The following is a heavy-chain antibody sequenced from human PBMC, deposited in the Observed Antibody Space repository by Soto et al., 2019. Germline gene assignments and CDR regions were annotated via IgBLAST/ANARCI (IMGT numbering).Heavy chain of an antibody. D-gene: IGHD1-26*01. CDR1: GYTFTSYY. J-gene: IGHJ5*02. CDR2: INPSGGST. CDR3: ASGQWELLSWFDP. Sequence: ASVNVSCKASGYTFTSYYMHWVRQAPGQGLEWMGIINPSGGSTSYAQKFQGRVTMTRDTSTSTVYMELSSLRSEDTAVYYCASGQWELLSWFDPWGQGTLVTVSS. V-gene: IGHV1-46*01.